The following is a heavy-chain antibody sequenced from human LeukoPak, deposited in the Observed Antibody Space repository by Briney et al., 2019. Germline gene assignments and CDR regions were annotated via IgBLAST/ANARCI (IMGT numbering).Heavy chain of an antibody. J-gene: IGHJ4*02. CDR2: IYYSGST. D-gene: IGHD2-15*01. V-gene: IGHV4-39*01. CDR3: ASGDMEYFDY. CDR1: GGSISSSSYY. Sequence: SETQSLTCTVSGGSISSSSYYWGWIRQPPGKGLEWIGSIYYSGSTYYNPSLKSRVTISVDTSKNQFSLKLSSVTAADTAVYYCASGDMEYFDYWGQGTLVTVSS.